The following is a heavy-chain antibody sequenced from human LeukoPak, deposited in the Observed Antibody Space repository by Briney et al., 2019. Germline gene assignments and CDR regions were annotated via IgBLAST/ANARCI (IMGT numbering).Heavy chain of an antibody. J-gene: IGHJ5*02. Sequence: VASVKVSCKASGYTFTSYGISWVRQAPGQGLEWMGWISAYNGNTNYAQKLQGRVTMTTDTSTSTAYMELSSLRSEDTAVYYCARGKIYDSSGYYSLGFDPWGQGTLVTVSS. D-gene: IGHD3-22*01. CDR1: GYTFTSYG. V-gene: IGHV1-18*01. CDR2: ISAYNGNT. CDR3: ARGKIYDSSGYYSLGFDP.